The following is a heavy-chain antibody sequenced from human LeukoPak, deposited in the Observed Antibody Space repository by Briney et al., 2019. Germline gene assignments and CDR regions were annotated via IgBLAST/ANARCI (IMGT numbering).Heavy chain of an antibody. Sequence: GGSLRLSCAASGFTFSSYAMSWVRQAPGKGLVWVSRINSDGSSTSYADSVKGRFTVSRDDAKNTLYLQMNSLRAEDTAVYYCARATGSYYLLGYWGQETLVTVSS. V-gene: IGHV3-74*01. D-gene: IGHD1-26*01. CDR2: INSDGSST. J-gene: IGHJ4*02. CDR3: ARATGSYYLLGY. CDR1: GFTFSSYA.